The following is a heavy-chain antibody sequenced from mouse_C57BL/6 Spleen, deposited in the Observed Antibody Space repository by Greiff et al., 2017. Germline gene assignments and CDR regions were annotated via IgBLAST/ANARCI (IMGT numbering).Heavy chain of an antibody. Sequence: EVNLVESGGGLVKPGGSLKLSCAASGFTFSDYGMHWVRQAPEKGLEWVAYISSGSSTIYYADTVKGRFTISRDNAKNTLFLQMTSLRSEDTAMYYCARNLLLYAMDYWGQGTSVTVSS. D-gene: IGHD2-10*01. CDR1: GFTFSDYG. J-gene: IGHJ4*01. V-gene: IGHV5-17*01. CDR2: ISSGSSTI. CDR3: ARNLLLYAMDY.